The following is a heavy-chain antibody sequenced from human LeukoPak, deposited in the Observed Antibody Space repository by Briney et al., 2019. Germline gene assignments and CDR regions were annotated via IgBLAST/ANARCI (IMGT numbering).Heavy chain of an antibody. CDR2: ISSSSSTI. CDR3: ARKMGYSGSYYEDY. Sequence: GGSLRLSCAASGFTFSSYSMNWVRQAPGKGLEWVSYISSSSSTIYYADSVKGRFTISRDNAKNSLYLQMNSLRAEDTAVYYCARKMGYSGSYYEDYWGQGTLVTVSS. D-gene: IGHD1-26*01. CDR1: GFTFSSYS. J-gene: IGHJ4*02. V-gene: IGHV3-48*04.